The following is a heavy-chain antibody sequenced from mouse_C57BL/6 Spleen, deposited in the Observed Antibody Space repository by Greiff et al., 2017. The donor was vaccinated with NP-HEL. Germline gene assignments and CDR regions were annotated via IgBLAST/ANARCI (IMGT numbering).Heavy chain of an antibody. D-gene: IGHD1-1*02. V-gene: IGHV1-81*01. CDR2: IYPRSGNT. CDR1: GYTFTSYG. J-gene: IGHJ1*03. Sequence: QVQLQQSGAELARPGASVKLSCKASGYTFTSYGISWVKQRTGQGLEWIGEIYPRSGNTYYNEKFKGKATLTADKSSSTAYMELRSLTSEDSAVYFCENYGSSYGYFDVWGTGTTVTVSS. CDR3: ENYGSSYGYFDV.